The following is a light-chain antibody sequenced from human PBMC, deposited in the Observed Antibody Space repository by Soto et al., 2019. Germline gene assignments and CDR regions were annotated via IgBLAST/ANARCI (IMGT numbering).Light chain of an antibody. J-gene: IGLJ1*01. V-gene: IGLV2-23*01. CDR1: SSDVGSYNL. Sequence: QSVLTQPASVSGSPGQSITISCTGTSSDVGSYNLVSWYQQHPGKAPKLMIYEGSKRPSGVSNRFSGSKSGNTASLTIPGLQAEDEADYYCCSYAGSSTFLYVFGTGTKVTVL. CDR2: EGS. CDR3: CSYAGSSTFLYV.